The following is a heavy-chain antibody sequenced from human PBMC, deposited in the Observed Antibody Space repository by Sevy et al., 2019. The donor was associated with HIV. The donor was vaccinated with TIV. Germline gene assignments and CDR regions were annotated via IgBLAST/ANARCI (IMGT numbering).Heavy chain of an antibody. J-gene: IGHJ5*02. V-gene: IGHV3-48*01. CDR3: ARSLAAAENGFDP. CDR2: ISGSSTTI. Sequence: GGSLRLSCVGSGFTFREYSMNWVRQAPGKGLEWVSYISGSSTTIEHADSVKGRFSISRDNADNSVFLQMNRLRVEDTSVYCCARSLAAAENGFDPWGQGTLVTVSS. CDR1: GFTFREYS. D-gene: IGHD6-13*01.